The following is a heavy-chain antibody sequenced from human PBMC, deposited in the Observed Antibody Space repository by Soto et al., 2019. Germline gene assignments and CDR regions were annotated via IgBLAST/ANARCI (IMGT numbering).Heavy chain of an antibody. Sequence: QVQLVQSGAEVKKPGASVKVSCKASGYTFTSYDINWVRQATGQGLEWMGWMNPNSGNTGYAQKFQGRVTMTRNTSISTAYMELSTPRSEGPAVYYCARESQWVIDYGGQGTVVTVSS. CDR2: MNPNSGNT. V-gene: IGHV1-8*01. J-gene: IGHJ4*02. CDR3: ARESQWVIDY. CDR1: GYTFTSYD. D-gene: IGHD6-19*01.